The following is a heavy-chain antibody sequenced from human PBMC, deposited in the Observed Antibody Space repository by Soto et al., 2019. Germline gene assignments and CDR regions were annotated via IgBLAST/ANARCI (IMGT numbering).Heavy chain of an antibody. CDR3: ARPSPRYCSGGSCLEFPDAFDI. CDR1: GGSISSSSYY. D-gene: IGHD2-15*01. V-gene: IGHV4-39*01. CDR2: IYYSGST. J-gene: IGHJ3*02. Sequence: SETLSLTCTVSGGSISSSSYYGGWIRQPPGKGLEWIGSIYYSGSTYYNPSLKSRVTISVDTSKNQFSLKLSSVTAADTAVYYCARPSPRYCSGGSCLEFPDAFDIWGQGTMVTVS.